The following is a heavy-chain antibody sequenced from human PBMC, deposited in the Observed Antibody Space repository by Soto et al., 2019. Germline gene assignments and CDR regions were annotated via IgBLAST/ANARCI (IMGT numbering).Heavy chain of an antibody. CDR2: INPNSGGT. Sequence: QVQLVQSGAEVKKPGASVKVSCKASGYTFTGYYMHWVRQAPGQGLEWMGWINPNSGGTNYAQKFQGWVTMTRDTSISTAHMVLSRLGSDDTAVYYCARAPGYCTDGVCYGGADFDYWGQGTLVTVSS. V-gene: IGHV1-2*04. CDR3: ARAPGYCTDGVCYGGADFDY. D-gene: IGHD2-8*01. CDR1: GYTFTGYY. J-gene: IGHJ4*02.